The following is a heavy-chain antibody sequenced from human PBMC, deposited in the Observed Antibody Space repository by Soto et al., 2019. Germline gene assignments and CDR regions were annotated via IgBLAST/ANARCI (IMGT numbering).Heavy chain of an antibody. D-gene: IGHD5-12*01. V-gene: IGHV1-18*01. Sequence: QVQLVQSGAEVKKPGASVKVSCKASGYTFTSYGISWVRQAPGQGLEWMGWISAYNGNTNYAQKLQGRVTMTTDTSTSTAYRELRSLRSDDTAVYYCARDLGSGYDYGDYYYYGRDVWGQGTTVTVSS. CDR2: ISAYNGNT. J-gene: IGHJ6*02. CDR1: GYTFTSYG. CDR3: ARDLGSGYDYGDYYYYGRDV.